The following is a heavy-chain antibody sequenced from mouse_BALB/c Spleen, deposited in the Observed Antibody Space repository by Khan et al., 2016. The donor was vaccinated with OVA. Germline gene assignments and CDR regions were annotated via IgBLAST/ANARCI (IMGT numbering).Heavy chain of an antibody. CDR3: AIGRTY. CDR1: GYSITSDYA. Sequence: EVQLQESGPGLVKPSQSLSLTCTVTGYSITSDYAWNWIRQFPGNKLEWMGYISYSGRTSYTPSLKSRISVTRDTSNNQFFLQLNSVTTEDTATYYCAIGRTYWGQGTLVTVSA. CDR2: ISYSGRT. V-gene: IGHV3-2*02. J-gene: IGHJ3*01. D-gene: IGHD2-14*01.